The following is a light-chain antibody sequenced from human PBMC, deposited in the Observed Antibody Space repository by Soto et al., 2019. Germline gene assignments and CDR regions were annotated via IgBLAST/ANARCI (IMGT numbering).Light chain of an antibody. CDR3: QQLNSYPL. J-gene: IGKJ5*01. Sequence: DVQMTLSPSSLSASVGDRVIIICRASQDIHNRLGWFQQKSEKARKSLIYRASNLQSGVPSRFVGSGSGTEFTLTISGLKPEDFATYYCQQLNSYPLFGQGTRLEIK. CDR1: QDIHNR. CDR2: RAS. V-gene: IGKV1D-16*01.